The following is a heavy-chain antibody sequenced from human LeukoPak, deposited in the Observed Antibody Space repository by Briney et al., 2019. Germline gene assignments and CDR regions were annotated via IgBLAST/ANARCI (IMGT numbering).Heavy chain of an antibody. Sequence: GALRLSCAASGFTFSSYAMHWVRQAPGKGLEWVAVISYDGSNKYYADSAKGRFTISRDNSKNTLYLQMNSLRAEDTAVYYCASRPRITMIVVRDYWGQGTLVTVSS. D-gene: IGHD3-22*01. J-gene: IGHJ4*02. V-gene: IGHV3-30-3*01. CDR2: ISYDGSNK. CDR3: ASRPRITMIVVRDY. CDR1: GFTFSSYA.